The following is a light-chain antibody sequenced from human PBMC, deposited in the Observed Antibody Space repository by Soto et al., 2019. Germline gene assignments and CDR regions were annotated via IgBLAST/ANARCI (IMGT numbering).Light chain of an antibody. J-gene: IGLJ2*01. V-gene: IGLV2-14*01. Sequence: QSALTQPASVSGSPGQSIAISCTGTSSDIGDYNYVSWYQQHPGKAPKLMIFDVSNRPSGVSNRFSGSMSGNTASLTISGLQPEDEADYYCSSYTGGSTVVFCGGTKLTVL. CDR2: DVS. CDR1: SSDIGDYNY. CDR3: SSYTGGSTVV.